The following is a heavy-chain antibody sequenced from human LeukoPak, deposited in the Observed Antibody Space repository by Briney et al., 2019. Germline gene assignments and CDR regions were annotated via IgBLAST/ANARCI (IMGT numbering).Heavy chain of an antibody. CDR2: INHSGST. CDR3: ARAGTRVAATYLLKYIFDY. D-gene: IGHD2-15*01. CDR1: GGSFSGYY. J-gene: IGHJ4*02. V-gene: IGHV4-34*01. Sequence: SETLSLTCAVYGGSFSGYYWSWIRQPPGKGLEWIGEINHSGSTNYNPSLKSRVTISVDTSKNQFPLKLSSVTAADTAVYYCARAGTRVAATYLLKYIFDYWGQGTLVTVSS.